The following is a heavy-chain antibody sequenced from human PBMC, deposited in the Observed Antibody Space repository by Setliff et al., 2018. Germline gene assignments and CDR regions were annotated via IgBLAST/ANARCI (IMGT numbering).Heavy chain of an antibody. CDR1: GGSFSSDTYC. J-gene: IGHJ4*02. D-gene: IGHD3-10*01. CDR2: IYYSGST. CDR3: ARGSEFYYGSGTIDS. Sequence: SETLSLTCPVSGGSFSSDTYCWNWIRQHPGKGLEWHKCIYYSGSTYYNPSLESRVTVSLNRSKNQISLKLSSVTAADTAVYYCARGSEFYYGSGTIDSWGQGTLVTVSS. V-gene: IGHV4-61*01.